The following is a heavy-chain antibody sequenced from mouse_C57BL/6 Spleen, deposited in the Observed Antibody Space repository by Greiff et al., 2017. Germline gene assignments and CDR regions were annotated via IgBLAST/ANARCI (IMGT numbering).Heavy chain of an antibody. CDR2: INPSDSET. D-gene: IGHD1-1*01. V-gene: IGHV1-52*01. CDR1: GYTFTSYW. Sequence: QVQLQQPGAELVRPGSSVKLSCKASGYTFTSYWMHWVKQRPIQGLEWIGNINPSDSETHYNQKFKDKATLTVDKSSRTAYMQLSSLTSEDSAVYYCARYLSTVVAHWYFDVWGTGTSVTVSS. CDR3: ARYLSTVVAHWYFDV. J-gene: IGHJ1*02.